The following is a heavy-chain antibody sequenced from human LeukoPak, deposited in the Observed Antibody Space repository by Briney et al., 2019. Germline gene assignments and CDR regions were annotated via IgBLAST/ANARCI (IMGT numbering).Heavy chain of an antibody. V-gene: IGHV4-59*07. CDR1: GHLNSLYY. J-gene: IGHJ5*02. CDR2: IDYSRST. D-gene: IGHD6-13*01. Sequence: SDTLSLMCSVWGHLNSLYYWRWMRHPPGKGRVWIGWIDYSRSTHYNPSLKSRLTIAVATSKKQYSLKASSVTAADPAVYYSAIYAGAGGPNWFDPWGQGTLVTVSS. CDR3: AIYAGAGGPNWFDP.